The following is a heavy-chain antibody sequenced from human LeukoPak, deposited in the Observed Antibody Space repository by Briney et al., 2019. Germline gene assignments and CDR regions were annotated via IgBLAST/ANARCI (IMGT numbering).Heavy chain of an antibody. V-gene: IGHV4-38-2*02. CDR2: IYHSGIT. CDR1: DYSISSGYGYY. CDR3: ATLVSTRYYFDY. D-gene: IGHD5/OR15-5a*01. Sequence: SETLSLTCTVSDYSISSGYGYYWGWIRQPPGKGLEWIGNIYHSGITYYNHFNSSLKSRVTISIDTSKNQFSLRLTSVTAADTAVYFCATLVSTRYYFDYWGQGTLVTVSS. J-gene: IGHJ4*02.